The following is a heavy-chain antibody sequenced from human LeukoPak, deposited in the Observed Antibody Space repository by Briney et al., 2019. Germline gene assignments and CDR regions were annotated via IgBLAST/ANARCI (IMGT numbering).Heavy chain of an antibody. Sequence: GASVKVSCKASGYTFTSYDINWVRQATGQALEWMGWMNPNSGNTGYSQKFQGRVTMTRNTSISTAYMELSSLRSEDTAVYYCAREDNWNYGWFDPWGQGTLVTVSS. J-gene: IGHJ5*02. V-gene: IGHV1-8*01. CDR1: GYTFTSYD. CDR2: MNPNSGNT. CDR3: AREDNWNYGWFDP. D-gene: IGHD1-7*01.